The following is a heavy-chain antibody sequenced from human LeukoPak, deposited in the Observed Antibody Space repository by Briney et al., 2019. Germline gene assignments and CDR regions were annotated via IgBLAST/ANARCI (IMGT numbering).Heavy chain of an antibody. CDR3: ARGDRYCISTNCSPDY. Sequence: ASVKVSCKASGYTFTAYFMHWVRQAPGQGLEWMGWINPHSGGRNYAQKFQGRVTMTRDTSISTAYMELSRFRSDDTAVYYCARGDRYCISTNCSPDYWGQGTLVTVSS. V-gene: IGHV1-2*02. D-gene: IGHD2-2*01. CDR1: GYTFTAYF. CDR2: INPHSGGR. J-gene: IGHJ4*02.